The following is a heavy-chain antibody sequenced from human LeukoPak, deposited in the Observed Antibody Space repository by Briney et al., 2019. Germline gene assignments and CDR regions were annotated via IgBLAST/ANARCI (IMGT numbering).Heavy chain of an antibody. V-gene: IGHV1-69*06. J-gene: IGHJ5*02. CDR3: ARVVAATSRRNWFDP. Sequence: SVKVSCKASGGTFSSYAISWVRQAPGQGLEWMGGIIPIFGTANYAQKFQGRVTITADKSTSTAYMELSSLRSEDTAVYYCARVVAATSRRNWFDPWGQGTLVTVSS. D-gene: IGHD2-15*01. CDR1: GGTFSSYA. CDR2: IIPIFGTA.